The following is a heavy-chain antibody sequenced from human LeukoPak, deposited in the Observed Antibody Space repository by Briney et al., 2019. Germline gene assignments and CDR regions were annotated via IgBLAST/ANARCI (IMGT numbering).Heavy chain of an antibody. Sequence: GGSLRLSCAASGFTFSSYSMNWVRQAPGKGLEWVSYISSSSTIYYADSVKGRFTISRDNAKNSLYLQMNSLRAEDTAVYYCARDRSISFFDPWGQGTLVTVSS. CDR1: GFTFSSYS. D-gene: IGHD3-9*01. V-gene: IGHV3-48*01. CDR2: ISSSSTI. J-gene: IGHJ5*02. CDR3: ARDRSISFFDP.